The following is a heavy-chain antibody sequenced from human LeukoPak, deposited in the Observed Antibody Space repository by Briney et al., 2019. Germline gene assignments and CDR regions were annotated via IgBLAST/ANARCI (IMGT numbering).Heavy chain of an antibody. V-gene: IGHV3-30-3*01. D-gene: IGHD6-13*01. J-gene: IGHJ4*02. CDR2: ISYDGSNK. CDR3: ARASIAAAGNPTGLDY. CDR1: GFTFSSYA. Sequence: GGSLRLSCAASGFTFSSYAMHWVRQAPGKGLEWVAVISYDGSNKYYADSVKGRFTISRDNSENTLYLQMNSLRAEDTAVYYCARASIAAAGNPTGLDYWGQGTLVTVSS.